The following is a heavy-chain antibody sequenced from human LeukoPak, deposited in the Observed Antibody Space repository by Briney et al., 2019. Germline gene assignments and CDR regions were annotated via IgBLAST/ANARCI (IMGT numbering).Heavy chain of an antibody. CDR3: AKPYYYDSSGYYSEDY. Sequence: TGRSLRLSCAASGFTFSSYGMHWVRQAPGKGPEWVAVISYDGSNKYYADSVKGRFTISRDNSKNTLYLQMNSLRAEDTAVYYCAKPYYYDSSGYYSEDYWGQGTLVTVSS. V-gene: IGHV3-30*18. CDR2: ISYDGSNK. D-gene: IGHD3-22*01. CDR1: GFTFSSYG. J-gene: IGHJ4*02.